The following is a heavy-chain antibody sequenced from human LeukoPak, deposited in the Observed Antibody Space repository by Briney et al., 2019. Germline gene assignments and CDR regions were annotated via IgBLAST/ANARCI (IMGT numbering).Heavy chain of an antibody. V-gene: IGHV3-30*04. CDR3: ARDGPGIAVAGPSYYFDY. Sequence: PGRSLRLSCAVSGFTFSNYALHWVRQAPGKGLEWVAVISYEGRNKYYADSVKGRFTISRDNSKNTLYLQMNSLRAEDTAVYYCARDGPGIAVAGPSYYFDYWGQGTLVTVSS. D-gene: IGHD6-19*01. J-gene: IGHJ4*02. CDR2: ISYEGRNK. CDR1: GFTFSNYA.